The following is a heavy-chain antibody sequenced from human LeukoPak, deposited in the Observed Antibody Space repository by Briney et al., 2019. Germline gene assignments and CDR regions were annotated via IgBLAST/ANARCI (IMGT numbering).Heavy chain of an antibody. V-gene: IGHV4-59*11. CDR2: IYYSGST. D-gene: IGHD5-24*01. Sequence: SETLSLTCTVSGGSISSHYWSWIRQPPGKGLEWIGYIYYSGSTNYNPSLKSRVTISVDTSKNQFSLKLSSVTAADTAVYYCARGRRDLNYWGQGTLVTVSS. J-gene: IGHJ4*02. CDR1: GGSISSHY. CDR3: ARGRRDLNY.